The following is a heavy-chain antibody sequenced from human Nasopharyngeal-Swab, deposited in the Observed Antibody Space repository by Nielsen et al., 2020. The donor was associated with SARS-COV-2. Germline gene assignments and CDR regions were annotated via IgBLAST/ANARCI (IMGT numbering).Heavy chain of an antibody. CDR1: GGSITSGGYS. CDR3: AGYCSSTSYYKDDAFDI. Sequence: SETLSPTCAVSGGSITSGGYSWSWIRQPPGKGLEWIGYIYHSGSTYYNPSRKSRVTISVDRSKNQFSLKLSSVTAADTAVYYCAGYCSSTSYYKDDAFDIWGQGTMVTVSS. CDR2: IYHSGST. J-gene: IGHJ3*02. D-gene: IGHD2-2*03. V-gene: IGHV4-30-2*01.